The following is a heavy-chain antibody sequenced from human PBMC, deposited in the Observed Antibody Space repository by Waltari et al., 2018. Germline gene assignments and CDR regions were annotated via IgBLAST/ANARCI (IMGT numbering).Heavy chain of an antibody. CDR1: GGSISSYY. Sequence: QVQLQESGPGLVKPSETLSLTCTVSGGSISSYYWSWIRPPPGKGLEWIGYIYYSGSTNYNPSLKSRVTISVDTSKNQFSLKLSSVTAADTAVYYCARQPSWDGDEYYFDYWGQGTLVTVSS. V-gene: IGHV4-59*08. CDR2: IYYSGST. CDR3: ARQPSWDGDEYYFDY. D-gene: IGHD1-26*01. J-gene: IGHJ4*02.